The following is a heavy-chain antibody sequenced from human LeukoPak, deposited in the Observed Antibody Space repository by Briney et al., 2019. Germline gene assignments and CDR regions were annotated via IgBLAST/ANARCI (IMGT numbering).Heavy chain of an antibody. D-gene: IGHD1-20*01. CDR1: GFTVSRDF. J-gene: IGHJ4*02. CDR3: AREYNWGYFDY. V-gene: IGHV3-66*01. Sequence: GGSLRLSCAASGFTVSRDFMSWVRQAPGRGLEWVSVIYSGGDIYYADSVKGRFTISRDNSKNTLDLQMNSLRAEDTAVYYCAREYNWGYFDYWGQGTLVTVSS. CDR2: IYSGGDI.